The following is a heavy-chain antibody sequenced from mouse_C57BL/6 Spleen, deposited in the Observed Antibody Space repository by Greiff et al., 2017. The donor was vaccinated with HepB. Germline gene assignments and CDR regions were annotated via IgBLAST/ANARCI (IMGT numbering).Heavy chain of an antibody. CDR2: ISYDGSN. Sequence: EVKLKQSGPGLVKPSQSLSLTCSVTGYSITSGYYWNWIRQFPGNKLEWMGYISYDGSNNYNPSLKNRISITRDTSKNQFFLKLNSVTTEDTATYYCARGGFAYWGQGTLVTVSA. V-gene: IGHV3-6*01. CDR3: ARGGFAY. CDR1: GYSITSGYY. J-gene: IGHJ3*01.